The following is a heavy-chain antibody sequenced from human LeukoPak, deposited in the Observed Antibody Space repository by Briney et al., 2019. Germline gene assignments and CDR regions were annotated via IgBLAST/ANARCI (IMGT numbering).Heavy chain of an antibody. Sequence: RSGGSLRLSCAASGFTFSSYAMSWVRQAPGKGLEWVSAISGSGGSTYYADSVKGRFTISRDNSKNTLYLQMNGLRAEDTAVYYCASHSDGGGLVWGPIGDAFNIWGQGTMVTVSS. CDR2: ISGSGGST. CDR1: GFTFSSYA. CDR3: ASHSDGGGLVWGPIGDAFNI. D-gene: IGHD3-16*01. V-gene: IGHV3-23*01. J-gene: IGHJ3*02.